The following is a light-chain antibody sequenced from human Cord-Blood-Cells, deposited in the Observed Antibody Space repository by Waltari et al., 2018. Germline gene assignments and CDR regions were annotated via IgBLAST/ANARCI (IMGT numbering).Light chain of an antibody. CDR1: SSNSASNY. CDR3: AAWDDSLSGWV. CDR2: RNN. Sequence: QSVLTQPPSASGTPGPRVTICCSGSSSNSASNYVYWYQQLPGTATKLLIYRNNQRPSGVPDRFSGSKSGTSASLAISGLRSEDEADYYCAAWDDSLSGWVFGGGTKLTVL. J-gene: IGLJ3*02. V-gene: IGLV1-47*01.